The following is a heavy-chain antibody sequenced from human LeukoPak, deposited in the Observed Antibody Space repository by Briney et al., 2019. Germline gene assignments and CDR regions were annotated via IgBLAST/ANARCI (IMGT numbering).Heavy chain of an antibody. D-gene: IGHD3-22*01. J-gene: IGHJ4*02. CDR1: GGSISSYY. V-gene: IGHV4-59*01. Sequence: SETLSLTCTVSGGSISSYYWNWIRQPPGRGLEWVGYIYYSGTTNYDPSLKCRVTISVDTSKNQFSLELTSVTAADTAVYYCARANHYSDSGGYYYDLDYWGQGTLVTVSS. CDR2: IYYSGTT. CDR3: ARANHYSDSGGYYYDLDY.